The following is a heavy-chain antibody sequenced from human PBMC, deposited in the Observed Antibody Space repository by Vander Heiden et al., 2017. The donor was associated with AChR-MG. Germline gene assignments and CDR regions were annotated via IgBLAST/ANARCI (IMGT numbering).Heavy chain of an antibody. D-gene: IGHD3-10*01. CDR2: ISAYNGNT. Sequence: QVQLVQSGAEVKKPGASVKVSCKASGYTFTSSVISWVRQAPGQGLEWMGWISAYNGNTDYAQKLQGRVTMTTDTSTSTAYMELRSLRSDDTAVYYCAVSWGFKYYYGSGDYWGQGTLVTVSS. J-gene: IGHJ4*02. CDR1: GYTFTSSV. V-gene: IGHV1-18*01. CDR3: AVSWGFKYYYGSGDY.